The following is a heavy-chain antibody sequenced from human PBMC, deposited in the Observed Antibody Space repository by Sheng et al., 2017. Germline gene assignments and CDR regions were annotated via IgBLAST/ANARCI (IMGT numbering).Heavy chain of an antibody. CDR2: INHSGST. Sequence: QVQLQQWGAGLLKPSETLSLTCAVYGGSFSGYYWSWIRQPPGKGLEWIGEINHSGSTNYNPSLKSRVTISVDTSKNQFSLKLSSVTAADTAVYYCARGRSWYWVLGAFDIWGQGTSGHRLF. V-gene: IGHV4-34*01. D-gene: IGHD6-13*01. CDR3: ARGRSWYWVLGAFDI. J-gene: IGHJ3*02. CDR1: GGSFSGYY.